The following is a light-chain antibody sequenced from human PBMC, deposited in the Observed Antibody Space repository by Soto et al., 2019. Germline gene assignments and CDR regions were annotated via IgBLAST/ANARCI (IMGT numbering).Light chain of an antibody. J-gene: IGKJ3*01. CDR1: QGISSY. CDR2: AAS. CDR3: QHRDT. V-gene: IGKV1-9*01. Sequence: DIQLTLSPSFLSASVGDRVTITCRASQGISSYLAWYQQKPGKAPKLLIYAASTLQSGVPSRFSGSGSGTEFTLTISSLQPEDFATYYCQHRDTFGPGTKVDIK.